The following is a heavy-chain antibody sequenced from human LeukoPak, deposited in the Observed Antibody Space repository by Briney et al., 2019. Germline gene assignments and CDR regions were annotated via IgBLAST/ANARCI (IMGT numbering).Heavy chain of an antibody. J-gene: IGHJ3*02. V-gene: IGHV1-18*01. D-gene: IGHD3-22*01. CDR1: GYTFTSYG. CDR3: ARDPDSSGYYYGVSAFDI. CDR2: ISAYNGNT. Sequence: ASVKVSFKASGYTFTSYGISWVRQAPGQGLEWMGWISAYNGNTNYAQKLQGRVTMTTDTSTSTAYMELRSLRPDDTAVYYCARDPDSSGYYYGVSAFDIWGQGTMVTVSS.